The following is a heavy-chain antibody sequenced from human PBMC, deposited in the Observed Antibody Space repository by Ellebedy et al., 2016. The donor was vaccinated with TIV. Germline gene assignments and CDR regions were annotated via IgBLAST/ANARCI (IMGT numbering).Heavy chain of an antibody. CDR3: ARHRLRYFDWFES. D-gene: IGHD3-9*01. J-gene: IGHJ5*01. CDR1: GYSFPTYW. V-gene: IGHV5-10-1*01. CDR2: IDPTDSYT. Sequence: PGGSLRLSCKGSGYSFPTYWISWVRQMPGQGLGWMGKIDPTDSYTNYSPSFQGHVTISVDRSIGTAYLQWGSLKASDTAMYYCARHRLRYFDWFESWGQGTLVTVSS.